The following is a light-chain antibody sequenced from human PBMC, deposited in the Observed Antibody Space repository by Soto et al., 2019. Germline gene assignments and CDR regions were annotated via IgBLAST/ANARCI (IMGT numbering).Light chain of an antibody. V-gene: IGKV1-27*01. CDR1: QGIRNN. Sequence: TQMTQYQLSRAASVEGGVLGGCRASQGIRNNLAWYQQKPGELPKLVIYAASILQTGVPSRFSGSGSGTDFSLTIRTLQPEDVATYFCQKYRRPARTFGQGTKVDIK. J-gene: IGKJ1*01. CDR3: QKYRRPART. CDR2: AAS.